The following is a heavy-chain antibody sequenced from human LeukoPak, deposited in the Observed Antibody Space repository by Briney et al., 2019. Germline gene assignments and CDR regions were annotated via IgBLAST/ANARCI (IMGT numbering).Heavy chain of an antibody. CDR1: GFSLSTSGVG. V-gene: IGHV2-5*02. Sequence: SGPTLVKPTQTLTLTCTFSGFSLSTSGVGVGWIRQPPGKALEWLALIYWDDDKRYSPSLKSRLTITKDTSKNQVVLTTTNMDPVDTATYYCAHKRAGGSSWYEDAFDIWGQGTMVTVSS. J-gene: IGHJ3*02. CDR3: AHKRAGGSSWYEDAFDI. CDR2: IYWDDDK. D-gene: IGHD6-13*01.